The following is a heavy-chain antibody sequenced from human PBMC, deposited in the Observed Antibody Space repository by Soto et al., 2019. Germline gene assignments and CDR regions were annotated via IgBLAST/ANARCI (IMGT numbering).Heavy chain of an antibody. V-gene: IGHV1-69*13. CDR2: IIPISGTT. Sequence: SVKVSCKASGYTFTGYYMHWVRQAPGHGLEWMGGIIPISGTTYYTQKFQGRVTITADEPTSTAFMELSSLKSEDTAVFYCARGYCSGGNCYSGMDVWGQGTMVTVSS. CDR1: GYTFTGYY. J-gene: IGHJ6*02. CDR3: ARGYCSGGNCYSGMDV. D-gene: IGHD2-15*01.